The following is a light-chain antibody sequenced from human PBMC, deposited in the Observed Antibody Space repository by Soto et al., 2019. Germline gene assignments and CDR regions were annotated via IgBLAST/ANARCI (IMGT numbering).Light chain of an antibody. CDR2: AAS. CDR1: QTISRN. V-gene: IGKV1-39*01. J-gene: IGKJ5*01. Sequence: GDRVTIPCRASQTISRNLNWYQPKHGKATRLLIYAASSLQSGVPSRFSGSGSGTDFTLTINSPQPEDLATDYCQQLNSYPQTFGKRAQLE. CDR3: QQLNSYPQT.